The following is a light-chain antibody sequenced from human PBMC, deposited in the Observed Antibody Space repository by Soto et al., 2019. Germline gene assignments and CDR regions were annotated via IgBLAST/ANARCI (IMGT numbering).Light chain of an antibody. J-gene: IGKJ4*01. CDR2: LAS. CDR1: QSVSSSY. Sequence: EIVLTQSPCTLSLSTGERATLSCRASQSVSSSYLAWYQQKPGQAPRLLIYLASSRATGIPVRFSGSGSGTDFTLTISSLEPEDFAVYYCQQRSSWPLTFGGGTKVDIK. CDR3: QQRSSWPLT. V-gene: IGKV3D-20*02.